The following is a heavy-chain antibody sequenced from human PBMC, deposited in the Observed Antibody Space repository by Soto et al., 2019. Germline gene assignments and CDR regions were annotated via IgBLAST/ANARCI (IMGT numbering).Heavy chain of an antibody. J-gene: IGHJ4*02. V-gene: IGHV1-18*01. CDR1: GDTFPSYG. CDR3: ARSKVGATMERYFDH. CDR2: ISVYNGNT. D-gene: IGHD1-26*01. Sequence: QVQLVQSGTEVKKPGASVKVSCKASGDTFPSYGISWVRQAPGQGLEWMGWISVYNGNTNYAQKLQGRVNMTTDTSTSTAYMELRSLRSDETAVYYCARSKVGATMERYFDHWGQGTLVTVSS.